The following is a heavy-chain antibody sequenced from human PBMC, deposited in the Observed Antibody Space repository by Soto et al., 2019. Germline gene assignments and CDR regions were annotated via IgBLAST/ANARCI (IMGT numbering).Heavy chain of an antibody. CDR1: GGAISSYY. J-gene: IGHJ3*02. CDR2: IDYSGSP. Sequence: ASETLSLTCTVSGGAISSYYWSWIRQPPGKGLEWIGNIDYSGSPNYNASLKSRVTISVDTSQSQFSLKLSSVTAADTAVYYCATFQKMDLVRVGAFDIWGQGTMVTVSS. V-gene: IGHV4-59*01. CDR3: ATFQKMDLVRVGAFDI. D-gene: IGHD5-12*01.